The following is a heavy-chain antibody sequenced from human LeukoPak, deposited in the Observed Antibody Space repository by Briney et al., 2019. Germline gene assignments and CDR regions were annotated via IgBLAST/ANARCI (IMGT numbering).Heavy chain of an antibody. V-gene: IGHV1-18*04. Sequence: GASVKVSCKASGYSFTGYYIHWVRQAPGQGLEWMGWISAYNGNTNYAQKLQGRVTMTTDTSTSTAYMELRSLRSDDTAVYYCARDRWLWGLSSDAEYFQHWGQGTLVTVSS. D-gene: IGHD3-22*01. CDR1: GYSFTGYY. CDR2: ISAYNGNT. J-gene: IGHJ1*01. CDR3: ARDRWLWGLSSDAEYFQH.